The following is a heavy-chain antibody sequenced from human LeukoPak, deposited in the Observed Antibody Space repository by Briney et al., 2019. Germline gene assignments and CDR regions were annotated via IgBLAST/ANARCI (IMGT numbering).Heavy chain of an antibody. D-gene: IGHD6-6*01. J-gene: IGHJ2*01. CDR3: ARDRSIAARPDTWYFDL. CDR2: IYYSGST. CDR1: GGSISSYY. Sequence: PSETLSLTCTVSGGSISSYYWSWIRQPPGKGLEWIGYIYYSGSTNYNPYLKSRVTISVDTSKNQFSLKLSSVIAADTAVYYCARDRSIAARPDTWYFDLWGRGTLVTVSS. V-gene: IGHV4-59*01.